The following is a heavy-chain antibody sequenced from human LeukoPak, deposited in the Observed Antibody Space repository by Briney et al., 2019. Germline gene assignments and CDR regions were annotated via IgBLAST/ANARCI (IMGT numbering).Heavy chain of an antibody. J-gene: IGHJ4*02. Sequence: SETLSLTCTVSGGSISSGSYYWSWIRQPAGKGLEWIGRVYTSGSTNYNPSLKSRVTISVDTSKNQFSLKLSSVTAADTAVYYCARGLWFGDENPPYFDYWGQGTLVTVSS. V-gene: IGHV4-61*02. CDR2: VYTSGST. D-gene: IGHD3-10*01. CDR3: ARGLWFGDENPPYFDY. CDR1: GGSISSGSYY.